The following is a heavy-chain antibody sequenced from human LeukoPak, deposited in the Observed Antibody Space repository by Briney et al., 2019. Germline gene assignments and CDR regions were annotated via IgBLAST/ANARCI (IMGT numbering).Heavy chain of an antibody. D-gene: IGHD5-18*01. CDR3: ARGSIKAWIQLWLFDY. V-gene: IGHV4-34*01. CDR2: INHSGST. CDR1: GGSFSGYY. Sequence: SETLSLTCAVYGGSFSGYYWSWIRQPPGKGLEWIGEINHSGSTNYNPSLKSRVTISVDTSKNQFSLKLSSVTAADTAAYYCARGSIKAWIQLWLFDYWGQGTLVTVSS. J-gene: IGHJ4*02.